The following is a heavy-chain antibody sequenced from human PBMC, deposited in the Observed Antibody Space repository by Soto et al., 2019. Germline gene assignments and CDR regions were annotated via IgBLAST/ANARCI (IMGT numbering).Heavy chain of an antibody. CDR1: GYTFTTYA. D-gene: IGHD6-19*01. J-gene: IGHJ4*02. CDR3: ARDSASHQCGWYYSDY. V-gene: IGHV1-3*04. CDR2: INTGNGNT. Sequence: QVQLVQSGAEVKKPGASVKVSCKASGYTFTTYAIHWVRQAPGQSLEWMGWINTGNGNTKYSQKFQGRVTITRDTSATTAYMDLSSLTSEDTAVYYCARDSASHQCGWYYSDYWGQGTLVTVSS.